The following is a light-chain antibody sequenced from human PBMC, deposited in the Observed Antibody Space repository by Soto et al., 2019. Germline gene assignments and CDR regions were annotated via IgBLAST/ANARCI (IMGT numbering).Light chain of an antibody. Sequence: QSALTQPASVSGSPGQSITISCTGVSSDVGGYNYVSWYQQHPGKAPKLVIYEVSLRPSETYHRFSGPKSGNTASLTISGLQAEDEADYYCSSSISSSPYVFGTGTKLTVL. CDR3: SSSISSSPYV. CDR2: EVS. J-gene: IGLJ1*01. V-gene: IGLV2-14*01. CDR1: SSDVGGYNY.